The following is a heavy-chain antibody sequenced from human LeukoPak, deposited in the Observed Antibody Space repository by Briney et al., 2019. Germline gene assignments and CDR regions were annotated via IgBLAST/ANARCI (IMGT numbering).Heavy chain of an antibody. CDR2: MSSSSSYI. D-gene: IGHD2-2*01. CDR3: ARAPDCSSTSCRNSGLSWLDP. J-gene: IGHJ5*02. CDR1: GFTFSSYS. Sequence: GGSLRLSCAASGFTFSSYSMNWVRQAPGKGLEWVSSMSSSSSYIYYADSVKGRFTISRDNAKNSLYLQMNSLRAEDTAVYYCARAPDCSSTSCRNSGLSWLDPWGQGTLVTVSS. V-gene: IGHV3-21*01.